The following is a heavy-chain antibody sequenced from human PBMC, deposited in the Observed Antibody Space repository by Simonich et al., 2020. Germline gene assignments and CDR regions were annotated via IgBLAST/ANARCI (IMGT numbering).Heavy chain of an antibody. CDR2: INPNSGGT. V-gene: IGHV1-2*02. Sequence: QVQLVQSGAEVKKPGASGKVSCKASGYTVTGDYMHWVRQAPGQGLEWMRWINPNSGGTNYAQKFQGRVNMTRDTSISTAYMKLSRLRSDDTAVYYCARGPRWTGDDAFDIWGQGTMVTVSS. CDR1: GYTVTGDY. D-gene: IGHD7-27*01. J-gene: IGHJ3*02. CDR3: ARGPRWTGDDAFDI.